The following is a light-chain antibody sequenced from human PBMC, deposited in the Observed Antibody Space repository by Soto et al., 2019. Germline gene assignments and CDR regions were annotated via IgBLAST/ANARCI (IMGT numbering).Light chain of an antibody. J-gene: IGKJ2*01. V-gene: IGKV3-15*01. CDR2: DAS. CDR1: QRISRN. CDR3: QQYDT. Sequence: EIVMTQSPATLSVSPGESATLSCRASQRISRNLAWYQQKPGQAPRLLIYDASTRATAIPARFSGSGSETEFTLTISRLEPEDFAVYYCQQYDTFGQGTKLEIK.